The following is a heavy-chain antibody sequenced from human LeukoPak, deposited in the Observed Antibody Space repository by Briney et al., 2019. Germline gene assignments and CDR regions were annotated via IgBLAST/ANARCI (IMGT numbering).Heavy chain of an antibody. CDR2: INHSGST. CDR3: AREGSPGEGYFDY. CDR1: GGPFSGYY. Sequence: SETLSLTCAVYGGPFSGYYWSWIRQPPGKGLEWIGEINHSGSTNYNPSLKSRVTISVDTSKNQFSLKLSSVTAADTAVYYCAREGSPGEGYFDYWGQGTLVTVSS. V-gene: IGHV4-34*01. D-gene: IGHD2-15*01. J-gene: IGHJ4*02.